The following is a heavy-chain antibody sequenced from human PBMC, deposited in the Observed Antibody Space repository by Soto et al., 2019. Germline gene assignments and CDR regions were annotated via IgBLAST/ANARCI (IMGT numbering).Heavy chain of an antibody. V-gene: IGHV3-30*18. J-gene: IGHJ5*01. CDR1: GFIFSDFG. CDR3: ANSQAPTIMVTGGYDS. CDR2: ISHDGTHK. Sequence: QVHLVESGGGVVQPGKSLRLSCAASGFIFSDFGMHWVRQIPGKGLEWVAVISHDGTHKYYLDSVKGRFTVSRDNSNDTLLLQLDSLRSADTAVYYCANSQAPTIMVTGGYDSWGQGILVTVCS. D-gene: IGHD5-18*01.